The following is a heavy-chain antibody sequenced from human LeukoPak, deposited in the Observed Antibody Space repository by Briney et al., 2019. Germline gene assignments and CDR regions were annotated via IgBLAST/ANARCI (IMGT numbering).Heavy chain of an antibody. CDR2: ISYDGSNK. CDR1: GITFSSYG. CDR3: AKPRGFAELLYDY. Sequence: GGSLRLSCAASGITFSSYGMHWVRQAPGKGLEWVAVISYDGSNKYYADFVKGRFTISRDNSKNTLYLQMSSLRAGDTAVYYCAKPRGFAELLYDYWGQGTLVTVSS. V-gene: IGHV3-30*18. D-gene: IGHD3-10*01. J-gene: IGHJ4*02.